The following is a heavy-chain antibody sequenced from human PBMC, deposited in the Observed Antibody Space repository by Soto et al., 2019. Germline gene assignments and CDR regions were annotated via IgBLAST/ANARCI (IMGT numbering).Heavy chain of an antibody. V-gene: IGHV1-24*01. CDR1: GYTLTELS. CDR3: ATDTFEQQLGNGMDV. Sequence: VASVKVSCKVSGYTLTELSMHWVRQAPGKGLGWMGGFDPEDGETIYAQKFQGRVTMTEDTSTDTAYMELSSLRSEDTAVYYCATDTFEQQLGNGMDVWGQGTTVTVSS. J-gene: IGHJ6*02. D-gene: IGHD6-13*01. CDR2: FDPEDGET.